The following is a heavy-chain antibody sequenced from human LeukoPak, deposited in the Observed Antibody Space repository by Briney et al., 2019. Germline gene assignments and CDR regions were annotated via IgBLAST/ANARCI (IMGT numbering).Heavy chain of an antibody. CDR2: VFDSGRT. CDR1: GGSMTTHH. Sequence: SETLPLIHSVSGGSMTTHHWICTRHTPGRGREWFGYVFDSGRTKVNPSLTSRVTISTDTSKNQLSLRLSSVTAADTAVYYCTTIKRGDIFGYFDFWGQGILVTVSS. V-gene: IGHV4-59*11. D-gene: IGHD5-18*01. J-gene: IGHJ4*02. CDR3: TTIKRGDIFGYFDF.